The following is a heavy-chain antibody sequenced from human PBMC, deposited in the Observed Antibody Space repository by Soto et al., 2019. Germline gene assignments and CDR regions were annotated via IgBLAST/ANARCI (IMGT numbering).Heavy chain of an antibody. CDR2: IIPIFGTA. CDR3: ARDQHSTWFDP. Sequence: QVQLVQSGAEVKKPGSSVNVSCKASGGTFSSYAISWVRQAPGQGLEWMGGIIPIFGTANYAQKFQGRVTITADEPTSTAYMELSSLRSDDTAVYYYARDQHSTWFDPWGQGTLVTVSS. J-gene: IGHJ5*02. CDR1: GGTFSSYA. D-gene: IGHD4-4*01. V-gene: IGHV1-69*01.